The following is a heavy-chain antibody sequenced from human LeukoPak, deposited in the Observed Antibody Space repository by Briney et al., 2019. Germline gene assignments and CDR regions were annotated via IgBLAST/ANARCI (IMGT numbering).Heavy chain of an antibody. CDR3: ARGYTYYGSGSPPGDC. Sequence: PSETLSPTCAVYGGSFSGDYWRWIRHPPGRGLEWIAEIDHSGSTHYNPSLKSRVIISVDISQHQVSLRLNSLTAADTAVYYCARGYTYYGSGSPPGDCWGNGTSVSVSS. V-gene: IGHV4-34*01. D-gene: IGHD3-10*01. CDR2: IDHSGST. J-gene: IGHJ6*04. CDR1: GGSFSGDY.